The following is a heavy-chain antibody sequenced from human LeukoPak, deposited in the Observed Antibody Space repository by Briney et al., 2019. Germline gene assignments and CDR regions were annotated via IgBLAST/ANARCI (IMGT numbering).Heavy chain of an antibody. CDR2: INWNGGST. V-gene: IGHV3-20*04. CDR1: GFTFDDYG. J-gene: IGHJ4*02. CDR3: ARSDCGGDCHLLDY. Sequence: PGGSLRLSCAASGFTFDDYGMSWVRQAPGKGLEWVSGINWNGGSTGYADSVKGRFTISRDSSKNTLYLQMNNLRAEDTAVYYCARSDCGGDCHLLDYWGQGTLVTVSS. D-gene: IGHD2-21*02.